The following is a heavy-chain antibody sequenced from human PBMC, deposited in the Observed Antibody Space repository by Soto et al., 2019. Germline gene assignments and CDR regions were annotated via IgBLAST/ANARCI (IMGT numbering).Heavy chain of an antibody. D-gene: IGHD6-19*01. J-gene: IGHJ4*02. Sequence: XSVKVSCTRSDYTFTSYGISLVRQAPGQGLEWMGWISAYNGNTKYAQKLQGRVTMTTDTSTSTAYMELRSLRSDDTAVYYCARDIQWLVTGYWGQGTLVTVS. CDR3: ARDIQWLVTGY. CDR2: ISAYNGNT. V-gene: IGHV1-18*01. CDR1: DYTFTSYG.